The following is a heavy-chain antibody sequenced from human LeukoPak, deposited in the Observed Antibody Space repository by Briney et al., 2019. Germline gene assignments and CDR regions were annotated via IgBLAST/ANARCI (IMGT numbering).Heavy chain of an antibody. CDR3: ARVPRGSYPYYYYYMDV. D-gene: IGHD1-26*01. V-gene: IGHV1-18*01. Sequence: SVKVSCKASGYTFTSYGISWVRQAPGQGLEWMGWISAYNGNTNYAQKRQGRVTMTTDTSTSTAYMELRSLRSDDTAVYYCARVPRGSYPYYYYYMDVWGKGTTVTVSS. J-gene: IGHJ6*03. CDR2: ISAYNGNT. CDR1: GYTFTSYG.